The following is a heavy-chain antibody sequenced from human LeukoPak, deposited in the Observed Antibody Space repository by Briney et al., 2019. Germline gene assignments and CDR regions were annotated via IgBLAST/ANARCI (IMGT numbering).Heavy chain of an antibody. J-gene: IGHJ3*02. Sequence: GGSLRLSCAASGFTFSSYAMSWVRQAPGKGLEWVSAISVSGGSTYYADSVKGRFTISRDNSKNTLYLQMNSLRAEDTAVYYCARVHYEWGAFDIWGQGTMVTVSS. V-gene: IGHV3-23*01. CDR2: ISVSGGST. CDR1: GFTFSSYA. D-gene: IGHD3-22*01. CDR3: ARVHYEWGAFDI.